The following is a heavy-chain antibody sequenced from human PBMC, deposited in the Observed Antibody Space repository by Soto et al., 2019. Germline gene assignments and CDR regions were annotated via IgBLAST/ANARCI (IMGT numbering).Heavy chain of an antibody. J-gene: IGHJ4*02. CDR1: GFTFSSYW. V-gene: IGHV3-74*01. CDR3: ASLHDYGDYSYRQAKIDY. Sequence: GGSLRLSCAASGFTFSSYWMHWVRQAPGKGLVWVSRINSDGSSTSYADSVKGRFTISRDNAKNTLYLQMNSLRAEDTAVYYCASLHDYGDYSYRQAKIDYWGQGTLVTVSS. D-gene: IGHD4-17*01. CDR2: INSDGSST.